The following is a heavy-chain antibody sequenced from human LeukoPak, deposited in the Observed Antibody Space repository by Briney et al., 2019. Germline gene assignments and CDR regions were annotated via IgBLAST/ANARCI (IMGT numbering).Heavy chain of an antibody. V-gene: IGHV4-59*08. CDR3: ATIADSSSF. CDR2: IYYSGST. Sequence: SETLSLTCTVSGGSMNAYYWTWFRQPPGKGLEWIGYIYYSGSTNYNPSLKSRLTISVDTSNNQFSLKLSSVTAADTAVYYCATIADSSSFWGQGTLVTVSS. CDR1: GGSMNAYY. J-gene: IGHJ4*02. D-gene: IGHD6-6*01.